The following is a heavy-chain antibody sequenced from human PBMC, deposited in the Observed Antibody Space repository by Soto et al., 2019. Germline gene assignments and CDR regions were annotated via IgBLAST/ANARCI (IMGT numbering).Heavy chain of an antibody. Sequence: SETLSLTCTVSGGSISSYYWSWIRQPPGKGLEWIGYIYYSGGTNYNPSLKSRVTISVDTSKNQFSLKLSSVTAADTAVYYCARSGDGIAVDYWGQGTLVTVSS. V-gene: IGHV4-59*01. J-gene: IGHJ4*02. CDR1: GGSISSYY. CDR2: IYYSGGT. D-gene: IGHD6-13*01. CDR3: ARSGDGIAVDY.